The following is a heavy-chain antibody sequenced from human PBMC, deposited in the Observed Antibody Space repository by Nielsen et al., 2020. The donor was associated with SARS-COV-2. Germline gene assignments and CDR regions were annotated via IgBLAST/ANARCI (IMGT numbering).Heavy chain of an antibody. CDR1: GYTFTSYY. CDR2: INPSGGST. D-gene: IGHD3-22*01. V-gene: IGHV1-46*01. CDR3: ARSDDSNCSGYYFYVILGGFDY. J-gene: IGHJ4*02. Sequence: ASVKVSCKASGYTFTSYYMHWVRQAPGQGLEWMGIINPSGGSTSYAQKFQGRVTMTRDTSTSTVYMELSSLRSEDTAVYYCARSDDSNCSGYYFYVILGGFDYWGQGTLVTVSS.